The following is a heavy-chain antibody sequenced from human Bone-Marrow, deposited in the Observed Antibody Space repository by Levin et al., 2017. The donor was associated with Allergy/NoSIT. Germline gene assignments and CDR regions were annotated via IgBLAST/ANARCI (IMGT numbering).Heavy chain of an antibody. CDR2: ISWNSGTT. J-gene: IGHJ4*02. CDR1: GFTFDDYA. CDR3: AKSLGNRHYYDSSGLDY. Sequence: SLKISCAASGFTFDDYAMHWVRKCPGKGLEWVSGISWNSGTTGYADSVWGRFTISRDNAKKSLFLQLESLRPDDTAVYYCAKSLGNRHYYDSSGLDYWGQGTLVTVSS. V-gene: IGHV3-9*01. D-gene: IGHD3-22*01.